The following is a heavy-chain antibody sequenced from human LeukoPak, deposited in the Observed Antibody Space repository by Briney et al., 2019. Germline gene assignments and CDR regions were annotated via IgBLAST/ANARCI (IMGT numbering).Heavy chain of an antibody. D-gene: IGHD3-16*01. CDR2: ISGGGDYT. V-gene: IGHV3-23*01. CDR1: GFTFGTFAIYA. CDR3: ANGGSITVPHY. J-gene: IGHJ4*02. Sequence: GGSLRLSCEASGFTFGTFAIYAMSWVRQSPGKGLEWVSSISGGGDYTCFSDSVKGRFTISRDNSKNTLYLLMNRPRTEDTAIYYCANGGSITVPHYWGQGTLVTVSS.